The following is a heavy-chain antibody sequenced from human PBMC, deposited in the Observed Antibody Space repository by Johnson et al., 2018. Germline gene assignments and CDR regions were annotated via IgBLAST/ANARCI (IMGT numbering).Heavy chain of an antibody. CDR3: AGGPWYTSGCTQYYYYYYMDV. Sequence: QVQLVQSGAEVKKPGSSVKVSCKASGGSFSNYAINWVRQAPGQGLEWLGGVIPIFDTTNYAQKFQGRVTIAAEESTTTAYMGLSSRISEDTAVYYCAGGPWYTSGCTQYYYYYYMDVWGKGTTVTVSS. J-gene: IGHJ6*03. CDR1: GGSFSNYA. CDR2: VIPIFDTT. V-gene: IGHV1-69*12. D-gene: IGHD6-19*01.